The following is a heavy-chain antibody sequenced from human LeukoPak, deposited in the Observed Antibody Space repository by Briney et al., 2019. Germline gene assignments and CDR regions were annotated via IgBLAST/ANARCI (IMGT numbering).Heavy chain of an antibody. CDR1: GYTFTSYD. J-gene: IGHJ5*02. CDR2: MNPNSGNT. V-gene: IGHV1-8*01. D-gene: IGHD3-10*01. Sequence: ASVKVSCKASGYTFTSYDINWVRQATGQGLEWMGWMNPNSGNTGYAQKFQGRVTMTRNTSISTAYMELSSLRSEDTAVYYCARGLWFGELSTNNWFDPWDQGTLVTVSS. CDR3: ARGLWFGELSTNNWFDP.